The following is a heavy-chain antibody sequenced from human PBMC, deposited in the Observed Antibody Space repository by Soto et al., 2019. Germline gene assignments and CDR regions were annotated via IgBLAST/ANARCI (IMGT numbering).Heavy chain of an antibody. CDR2: TYYRSKWYN. V-gene: IGHV6-1*01. J-gene: IGHJ3*02. Sequence: SQTLSLTSAISGDSVSSNSAAWNWIRQSPSRGLEWLGRTYYRSKWYNDYAVSVKSRITINPDTSKNQFSLQLNSVTPEDTAVYYCARTGYCSGGSCYGAETDAFDIWGQGTMVTVSS. CDR3: ARTGYCSGGSCYGAETDAFDI. CDR1: GDSVSSNSAA. D-gene: IGHD2-15*01.